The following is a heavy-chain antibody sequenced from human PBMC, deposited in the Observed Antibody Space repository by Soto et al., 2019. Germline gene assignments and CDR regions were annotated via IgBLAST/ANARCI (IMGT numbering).Heavy chain of an antibody. CDR3: ARDTDGLHY. CDR1: GLIFSNYK. J-gene: IGHJ4*02. Sequence: EVRLVESGGGLVQPGGSLRLSCAASGLIFSNYKMHWVRQAPGKGLVWVSRINTDGSIIDYADSVKGRFTVSRDNAKNTLYPQRNSLRADDTAVYYCARDTDGLHYWGQGTLVTVSS. V-gene: IGHV3-74*01. CDR2: INTDGSII.